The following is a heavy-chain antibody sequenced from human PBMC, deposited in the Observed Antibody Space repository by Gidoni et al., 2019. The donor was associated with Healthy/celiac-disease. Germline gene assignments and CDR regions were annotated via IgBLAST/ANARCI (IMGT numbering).Heavy chain of an antibody. D-gene: IGHD2-15*01. CDR3: ARDLTFGVVAATSGDY. V-gene: IGHV3-48*03. CDR1: GFTFSSYE. CDR2: ISSSGSTI. Sequence: EVQLVESGGGLVQPGGSLRLSCAASGFTFSSYEMNWVRQAPGKGLEWVSDISSSGSTIYYADSVKGRFTISRDNAKNSLYLQMNSLRAEDTAVYYCARDLTFGVVAATSGDYWGQGTLVTVSS. J-gene: IGHJ4*02.